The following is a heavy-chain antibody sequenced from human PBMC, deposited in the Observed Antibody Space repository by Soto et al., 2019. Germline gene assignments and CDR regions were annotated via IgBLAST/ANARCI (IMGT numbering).Heavy chain of an antibody. D-gene: IGHD6-19*01. V-gene: IGHV4-59*08. CDR1: GGSISSYY. J-gene: IGHJ4*02. CDR3: ASHSRRGYSSGWYGIDY. Sequence: SETLSLTCTVSGGSISSYYWSWIRQPPGKGLEWIGYIYYSGSTNYNPSLKSRVTISVDTSKNQFSLKLSSVTAADTAVYYCASHSRRGYSSGWYGIDYWGQGTLVTVSS. CDR2: IYYSGST.